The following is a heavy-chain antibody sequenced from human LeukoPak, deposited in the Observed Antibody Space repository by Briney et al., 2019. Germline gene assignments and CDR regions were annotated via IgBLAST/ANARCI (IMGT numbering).Heavy chain of an antibody. D-gene: IGHD3-10*01. Sequence: NSGGSLRLSCAASGFTFSSYSMNWVRQAPGKGLEWVSSISSSSSYIYYADSVKGRFTISRDNAKNSLYLQMNSLRAEDTAVYYCASLWFGELSLLDAFDTWGQGTMVTVSS. J-gene: IGHJ3*02. CDR2: ISSSSSYI. V-gene: IGHV3-21*01. CDR1: GFTFSSYS. CDR3: ASLWFGELSLLDAFDT.